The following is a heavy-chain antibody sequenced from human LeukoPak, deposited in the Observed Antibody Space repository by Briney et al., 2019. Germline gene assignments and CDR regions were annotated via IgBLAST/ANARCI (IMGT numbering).Heavy chain of an antibody. Sequence: GGSLRLSCAAYGFAFSSYAMCWVRQAPGKGLEWVSAISGSVGSTYYADSVKGRFTISRDNSKNTLSLQMNSLRAEDTAVYYCATRGTYYLPHDYWRQGTLVTVSS. CDR2: ISGSVGST. D-gene: IGHD1-26*01. J-gene: IGHJ4*02. CDR1: GFAFSSYA. CDR3: ATRGTYYLPHDY. V-gene: IGHV3-23*01.